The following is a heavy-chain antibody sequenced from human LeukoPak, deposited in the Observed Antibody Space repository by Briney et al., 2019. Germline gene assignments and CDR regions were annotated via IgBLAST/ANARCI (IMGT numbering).Heavy chain of an antibody. J-gene: IGHJ4*02. CDR3: AKYGGSPATYFDY. V-gene: IGHV4-59*08. CDR1: GDSISAYY. D-gene: IGHD1-26*01. CDR2: IHYNGSI. Sequence: PSETLSLTRTVSGDSISAYYWSWVRQPPGKGLEWIAYIHYNGSINNNPSLKSGGTISMKTSKTQFSLHVNSVTAADTAVYYCAKYGGSPATYFDYWGRGTLVTVSS.